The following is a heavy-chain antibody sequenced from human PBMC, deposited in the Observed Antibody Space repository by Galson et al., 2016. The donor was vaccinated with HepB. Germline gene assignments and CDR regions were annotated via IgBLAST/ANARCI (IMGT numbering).Heavy chain of an antibody. D-gene: IGHD5-24*01. CDR2: IIPIFGTA. CDR3: ARLDAYNYPYYFNY. Sequence: SVKVSCKASGGTFSNYVISWVRQAPGQGLEWMGGIIPIFGTANNAQKFQGRVTITADKFTSTAYMELRSLRSEDTAVYYCARLDAYNYPYYFNYWGQGTLVTGS. CDR1: GGTFSNYV. J-gene: IGHJ4*02. V-gene: IGHV1-69*06.